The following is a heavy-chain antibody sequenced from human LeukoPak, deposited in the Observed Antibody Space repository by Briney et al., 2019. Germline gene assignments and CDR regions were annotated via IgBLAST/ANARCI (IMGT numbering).Heavy chain of an antibody. CDR1: GFMFSSYW. J-gene: IGHJ4*02. CDR3: APNYYDSSGYPY. D-gene: IGHD3-22*01. V-gene: IGHV3-7*01. Sequence: GGSLRLSCAASGFMFSSYWMTWVRQAPGKGLEWVANIKQDGSEKYYVDSVKGRFTISRDNAKNSLYLQMNSLRAEDTAVYYCAPNYYDSSGYPYWGQGTLVTVSS. CDR2: IKQDGSEK.